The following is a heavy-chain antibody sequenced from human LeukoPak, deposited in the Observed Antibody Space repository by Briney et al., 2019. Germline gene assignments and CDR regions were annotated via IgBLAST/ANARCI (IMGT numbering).Heavy chain of an antibody. CDR3: AKGGSGSYYYYYMDV. CDR1: GFTFSNYG. Sequence: SLRLSCAASGFTFSNYGMHWVRQAPGKGLEWVTLISYDGSNKYYADSVKGRFTISRDNSKNTLYLQMNSLRAEDTAVYYCAKGGSGSYYYYYMDVWGKGTTVTISS. D-gene: IGHD3-10*01. V-gene: IGHV3-30*18. J-gene: IGHJ6*03. CDR2: ISYDGSNK.